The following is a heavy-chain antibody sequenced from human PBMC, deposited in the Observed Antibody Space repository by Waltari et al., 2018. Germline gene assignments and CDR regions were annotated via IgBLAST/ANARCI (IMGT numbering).Heavy chain of an antibody. CDR1: GFRFTNPW. CDR3: VRGHWYYDA. CDR2: IDTDGRAT. V-gene: IGHV3-74*01. Sequence: EVQLVAAGGGLVQPGGSLALSCSASGFRFTNPWMHWVRQVPGQGLMWVARIDTDGRATDYADSVKGRFTISRDNAKNTLHLHMSSLRVEDSALYYCVRGHWYYDAWGQGRLVAVSS. J-gene: IGHJ4*02.